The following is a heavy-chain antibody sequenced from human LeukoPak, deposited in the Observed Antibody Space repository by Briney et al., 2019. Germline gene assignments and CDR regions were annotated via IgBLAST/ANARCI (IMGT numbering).Heavy chain of an antibody. J-gene: IGHJ5*02. CDR2: ISYSGST. CDR1: GGSISSSNSY. CDR3: ARGVGYCSGGSCYSFWAPGAMRLDWFDP. D-gene: IGHD2-15*01. Sequence: NTSETLSLTCTVSGGSISSSNSYWGWIRQPPGKGLEWIGSISYSGSTNYNPSLKSRVTISVDTSKDQFSLKLSSVTAADTAVYYCARGVGYCSGGSCYSFWAPGAMRLDWFDPWGQGTLVTVSS. V-gene: IGHV4-39*07.